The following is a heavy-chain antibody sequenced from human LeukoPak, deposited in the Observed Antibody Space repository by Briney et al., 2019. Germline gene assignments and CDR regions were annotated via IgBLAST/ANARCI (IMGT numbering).Heavy chain of an antibody. J-gene: IGHJ4*02. CDR2: IYGSETT. CDR1: GGSINSHY. CDR3: ASRPGGSTWYGVFDF. D-gene: IGHD6-13*01. V-gene: IGHV4-59*11. Sequence: SETLSLTCTVSGGSINSHYWSWIRQPPGKGLEWIGYIYGSETTNYNPSLKSRVTMSVDSSKNQFSLNLSSVTAADTALYYCASRPGGSTWYGVFDFWSRGTLVTVSS.